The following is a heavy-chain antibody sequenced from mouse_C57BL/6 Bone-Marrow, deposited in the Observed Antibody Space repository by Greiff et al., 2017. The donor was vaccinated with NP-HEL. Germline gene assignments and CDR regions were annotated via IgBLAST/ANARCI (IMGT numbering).Heavy chain of an antibody. CDR1: GFTFSSYG. Sequence: EVKLVESGGDLVKPGGSLKLSCAASGFTFSSYGMSWVRQTPDKRLEWVATISSGGSYTYYPDSVKGRFTISRDNAKNTLYLQMSSLKSEDTAMYYWARRGWRFAYWGQGTLVTVSA. D-gene: IGHD2-3*01. V-gene: IGHV5-6*02. J-gene: IGHJ3*01. CDR3: ARRGWRFAY. CDR2: ISSGGSYT.